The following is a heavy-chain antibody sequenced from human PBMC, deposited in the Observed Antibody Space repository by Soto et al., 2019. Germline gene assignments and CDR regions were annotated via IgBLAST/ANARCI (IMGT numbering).Heavy chain of an antibody. CDR2: IYYSGST. V-gene: IGHV4-30-4*01. CDR1: GGSISSGDYY. CDR3: ARDSCSGGSCYYYYGMDV. J-gene: IGHJ6*02. Sequence: KPSETLSLTCTVSGGSISSGDYYWSWIRQPPGKGLEWIGYIYYSGSTYYNPSLKSRVTISVDTSKNQFSLKLSSVTAADTAVYYCARDSCSGGSCYYYYGMDVWGQGTTVTVSS. D-gene: IGHD2-15*01.